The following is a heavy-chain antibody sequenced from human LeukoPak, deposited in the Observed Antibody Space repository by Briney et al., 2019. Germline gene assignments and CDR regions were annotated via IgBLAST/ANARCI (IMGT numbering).Heavy chain of an antibody. CDR2: INSGGSAI. CDR3: ARGGSYVHY. D-gene: IGHD1-26*01. V-gene: IGHV3-48*03. J-gene: IGHJ4*02. Sequence: PGGSLRLSCAASGFTFNSYEMNWVRQAPGKGWEWVSYINSGGSAIYYADSVKGRFTISTDNAKNSLYLQMNSLRADDTAVYYCARGGSYVHYWGQGTLVTVSS. CDR1: GFTFNSYE.